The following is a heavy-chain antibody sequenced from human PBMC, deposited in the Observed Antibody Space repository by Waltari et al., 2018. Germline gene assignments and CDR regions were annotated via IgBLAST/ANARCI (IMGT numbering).Heavy chain of an antibody. CDR2: INHSGST. CDR3: ARGMGEDIVVVPAAPPYMDV. J-gene: IGHJ6*03. V-gene: IGHV4-34*01. CDR1: GGSFSGYY. Sequence: QVQLQQWGAGLLKPSETLSLTCAVYGGSFSGYYWSWIRQPPGKGREWIGEINHSGSTNYNPSLKSRVTISVDTSKNQFSLKLSSVTAADTAVYYCARGMGEDIVVVPAAPPYMDVWGKGTTVTISS. D-gene: IGHD2-2*01.